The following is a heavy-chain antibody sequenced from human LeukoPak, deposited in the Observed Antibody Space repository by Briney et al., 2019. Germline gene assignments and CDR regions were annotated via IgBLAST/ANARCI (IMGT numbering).Heavy chain of an antibody. Sequence: SETLSLTCTVSGGSISSSSYYWGWIRQPPGKGLEWIGSIYYSGSTYYNPSLKSRVTISVDTSKNQFSLKLSSVTAADTAVYYCARVGSSGYFLPATFDYWGQGTLVTVSS. CDR3: ARVGSSGYFLPATFDY. D-gene: IGHD3-22*01. V-gene: IGHV4-39*07. CDR2: IYYSGST. CDR1: GGSISSSSYY. J-gene: IGHJ4*02.